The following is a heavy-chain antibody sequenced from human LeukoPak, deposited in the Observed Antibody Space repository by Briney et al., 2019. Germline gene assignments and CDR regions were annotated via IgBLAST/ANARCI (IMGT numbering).Heavy chain of an antibody. V-gene: IGHV4-4*07. CDR1: GGSLSSYY. CDR3: ARASEDTAMDPYYYYGMDV. CDR2: IYTSGST. D-gene: IGHD5-18*01. J-gene: IGHJ6*02. Sequence: SETLSLTCTVSGGSLSSYYWSWIRQPAGKGLEWIGRIYTSGSTNYNPSLKSRVTISVDRSKNQFSLKLSSVTAADTAVYYCARASEDTAMDPYYYYGMDVWGQGTTVTVSS.